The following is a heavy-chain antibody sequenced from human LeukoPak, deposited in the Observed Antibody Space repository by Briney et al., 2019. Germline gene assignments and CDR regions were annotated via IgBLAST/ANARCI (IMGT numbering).Heavy chain of an antibody. CDR3: AIATGSDGISALLN. V-gene: IGHV4-59*01. CDR2: IYYSGST. CDR1: GGSISSYY. Sequence: SETLSLTCTVSGGSISSYYWSWIRQPPGKGLEWIGYIYYSGSTNYNPSLKSRVTISGDTSKNQFALKRSSLTAADTAVYYCAIATGSDGISALLNWGQGTLVTVSS. D-gene: IGHD5-24*01. J-gene: IGHJ4*02.